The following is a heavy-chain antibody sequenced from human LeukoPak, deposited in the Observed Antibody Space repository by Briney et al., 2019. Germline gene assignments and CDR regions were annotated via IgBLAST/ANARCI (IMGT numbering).Heavy chain of an antibody. V-gene: IGHV1-18*01. CDR2: ISAYNGNT. Sequence: GASVTVSFKASGYTFTSYGISWVRQAPGQGLEWMGWISAYNGNTNYAQKLQGRVTMTTDTSTSTAYMELRSLRSDDTAVYYCARDRSGSSPHYYYYYMDVWGKGTTVTVSS. J-gene: IGHJ6*03. D-gene: IGHD6-6*01. CDR3: ARDRSGSSPHYYYYYMDV. CDR1: GYTFTSYG.